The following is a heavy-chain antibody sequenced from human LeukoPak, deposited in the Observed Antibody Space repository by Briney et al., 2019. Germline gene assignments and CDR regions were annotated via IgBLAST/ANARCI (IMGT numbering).Heavy chain of an antibody. CDR3: ARDLQYYYDSSGYYPVGAFDI. V-gene: IGHV4-59*01. J-gene: IGHJ3*02. Sequence: SETLSLTCTVSGGTISSYYWSWIRQPPGKGLGWIGYIYYSGSTNYNPSLKSRVTISVDTSKNQFSLKLSSVTAADTAVYYCARDLQYYYDSSGYYPVGAFDIWGQGTMVTVSS. D-gene: IGHD3-22*01. CDR2: IYYSGST. CDR1: GGTISSYY.